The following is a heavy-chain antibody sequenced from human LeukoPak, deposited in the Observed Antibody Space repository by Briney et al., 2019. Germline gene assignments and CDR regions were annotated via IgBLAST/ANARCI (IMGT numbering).Heavy chain of an antibody. D-gene: IGHD3-22*01. CDR1: GFDFSTYA. CDR3: AKDPDSSPYDIKEIDY. V-gene: IGHV3-21*01. J-gene: IGHJ4*02. CDR2: ISTMSNYI. Sequence: PGGSLRLSCAASGFDFSTYAINWVRQAPGKGLEWVSSISTMSNYIFYGDSVKGRFTISRDNSKNTLYLQMNSLRAEDTAVYYCAKDPDSSPYDIKEIDYWGQGTLVTVSS.